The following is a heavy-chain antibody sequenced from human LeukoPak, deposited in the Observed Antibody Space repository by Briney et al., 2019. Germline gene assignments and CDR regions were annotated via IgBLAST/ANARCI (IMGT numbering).Heavy chain of an antibody. Sequence: GGSLRLSCAASGFTFSSYGMHWVRQAPGKGLEWVAVIWYDGSNKYYADSVKGRFTISRDNSKNTLYLQMNSLRAEDTAVYYCARGPQLSTVYGGNSPSPYSSDYWGQGTLVTVSS. J-gene: IGHJ4*02. CDR2: IWYDGSNK. CDR3: ARGPQLSTVYGGNSPSPYSSDY. V-gene: IGHV3-33*01. CDR1: GFTFSSYG. D-gene: IGHD4-23*01.